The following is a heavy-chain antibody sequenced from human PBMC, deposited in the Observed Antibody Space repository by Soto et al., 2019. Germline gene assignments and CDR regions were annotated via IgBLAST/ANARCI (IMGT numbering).Heavy chain of an antibody. CDR1: GGSISSGGYY. J-gene: IGHJ5*02. Sequence: QVQLQESGPGLVKPSQTLSLTCTVSGGSISSGGYYWSWIRQHPGKGLEWIGYIYYSGSTYYNPSLRSRVTISVDTSKNQFSLKLSSVTAADTAVYYCARGSSSSHWFDPWGQGTLVTVSS. V-gene: IGHV4-31*03. D-gene: IGHD6-6*01. CDR3: ARGSSSSHWFDP. CDR2: IYYSGST.